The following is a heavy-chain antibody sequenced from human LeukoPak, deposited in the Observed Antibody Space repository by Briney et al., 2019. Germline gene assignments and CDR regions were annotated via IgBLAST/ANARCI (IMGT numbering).Heavy chain of an antibody. CDR1: RFTFTRYW. D-gene: IGHD2-2*03. J-gene: IGHJ4*02. CDR2: INTDGRTT. V-gene: IGHV3-74*01. Sequence: GGSLRLSCAASRFTFTRYWMHWGTQAPGGGLLCFSLINTDGRTTTHGDSVKGRFTISRDNAKNTQYLQWNILRAEDTAVYYCARDLHGSTDWWGQGTLVTVSS. CDR3: ARDLHGSTDW.